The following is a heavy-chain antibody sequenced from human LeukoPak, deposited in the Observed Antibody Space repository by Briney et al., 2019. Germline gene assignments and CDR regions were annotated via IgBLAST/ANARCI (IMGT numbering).Heavy chain of an antibody. J-gene: IGHJ6*02. CDR2: IYPGDSDT. D-gene: IGHD2-15*01. CDR1: GYSFTSYW. V-gene: IGHV5-51*01. CDR3: ARPLRGYCSGGSCYGGMDV. Sequence: PGESLKISCKGSGYSFTSYWIGWVRQMPGKGLEWMGIIYPGDSDTRYSPSFQGQVTISADKSISTAYLQWSSLKASDTAMYYCARPLRGYCSGGSCYGGMDVWGQGTTVTVSS.